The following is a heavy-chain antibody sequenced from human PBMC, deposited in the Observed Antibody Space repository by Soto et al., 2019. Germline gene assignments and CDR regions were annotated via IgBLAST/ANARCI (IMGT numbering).Heavy chain of an antibody. D-gene: IGHD3-9*01. Sequence: GASVKVSCKASGYTFTSYGISWVRQAPGQGLERMGWISAYNGNTNYAQKLQGRVTMTTDTSTSTAYMELRSLRSDDTAVYYCARGYYILTLTPFDPWGQGTLVTVSS. J-gene: IGHJ5*02. V-gene: IGHV1-18*01. CDR2: ISAYNGNT. CDR1: GYTFTSYG. CDR3: ARGYYILTLTPFDP.